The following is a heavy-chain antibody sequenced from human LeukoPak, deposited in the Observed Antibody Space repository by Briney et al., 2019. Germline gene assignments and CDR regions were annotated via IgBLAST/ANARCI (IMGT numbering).Heavy chain of an antibody. J-gene: IGHJ5*02. V-gene: IGHV1-69*05. CDR1: GGTFSSYA. Sequence: SVKVSCKASGGTFSSYAISWVRQAPGQGLEWMGRIIPIFGTANYAQKFQGRVTITTDESTSTAYMELSSLRSEDTAVYYCAREKELLWFGELSPPYNWFDPWGQGTLVTVSS. D-gene: IGHD3-10*01. CDR2: IIPIFGTA. CDR3: AREKELLWFGELSPPYNWFDP.